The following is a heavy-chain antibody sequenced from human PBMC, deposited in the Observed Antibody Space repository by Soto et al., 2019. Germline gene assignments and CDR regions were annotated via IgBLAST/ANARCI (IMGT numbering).Heavy chain of an antibody. CDR3: ARGLHSLFDY. CDR1: GFTFSSSA. J-gene: IGHJ4*02. D-gene: IGHD2-21*01. Sequence: PGGSLRLSCTVSGFTASGFTFSSSAMHWVRQAPGKGLEWVAVIWYDGNNKYYADSVKGRFTISRDNSNNTLYVQMTSLRAEDTAVYYCARGLHSLFDYWGQGTLVTVSS. V-gene: IGHV3-33*08. CDR2: IWYDGNNK.